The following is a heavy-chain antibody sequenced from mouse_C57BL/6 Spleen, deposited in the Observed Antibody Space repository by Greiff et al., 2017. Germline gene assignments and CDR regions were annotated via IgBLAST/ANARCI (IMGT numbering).Heavy chain of an antibody. CDR1: GFTFSDYG. CDR3: ARRTVVATHWYFDV. Sequence: EVKLMESGGGLVKPGGSLKLSCAASGFTFSDYGMHWVRQAPEKGLEWVAYISSGSSTIYYADTVKGRFTISRDNAKNTLFLQMTSLRSEDTDMYYCARRTVVATHWYFDVWGTGTTVTVSS. D-gene: IGHD1-1*01. V-gene: IGHV5-17*01. CDR2: ISSGSSTI. J-gene: IGHJ1*03.